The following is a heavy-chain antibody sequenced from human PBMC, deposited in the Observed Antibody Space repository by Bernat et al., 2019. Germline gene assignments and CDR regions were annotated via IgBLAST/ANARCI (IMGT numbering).Heavy chain of an antibody. CDR3: ARDHRGIVQHWFDP. V-gene: IGHV3-48*03. J-gene: IGHJ5*02. Sequence: VQLVESGGGLVQPGGSLRLSCAASGFTFSSYEMNWVRQAPGKGLEWVSYISSSGSTIYYADSVKGRFTISRDNAKNSLYLQMNSLRAEDTAVYYCARDHRGIVQHWFDPWGQGTLVTVSS. D-gene: IGHD1-26*01. CDR1: GFTFSSYE. CDR2: ISSSGSTI.